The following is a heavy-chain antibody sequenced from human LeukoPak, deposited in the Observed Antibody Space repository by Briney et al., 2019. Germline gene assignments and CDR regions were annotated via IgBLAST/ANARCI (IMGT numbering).Heavy chain of an antibody. J-gene: IGHJ4*02. CDR2: INPSGST. CDR1: GGSFSGYY. D-gene: IGHD2-21*02. CDR3: VRGSRVYCGGDCYYY. V-gene: IGHV4-34*01. Sequence: ASETLSLTCTVFGGSFSGYYWSWIRQPPDKGLEWIGEINPSGSTNYNPSLKTRVTISTDTSKNHFSLNLNPVTAADTGVYYCVRGSRVYCGGDCYYYWGQGTLVTVSS.